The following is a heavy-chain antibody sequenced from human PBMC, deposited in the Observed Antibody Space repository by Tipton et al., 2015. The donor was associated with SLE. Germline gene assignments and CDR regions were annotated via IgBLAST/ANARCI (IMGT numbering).Heavy chain of an antibody. CDR3: ARGPYYYMDV. Sequence: TLSLTCTVSNGSISSSPYYWGWIRQSPGKGLEWVSSIYYSGSTYYNPSPKSRVTISVDTSRNQCSLNLTSVTAADTAVYYCARGPYYYMDVWGKGTTVTVSS. V-gene: IGHV4-39*07. CDR1: NGSISSSPYY. J-gene: IGHJ6*03. CDR2: IYYSGST.